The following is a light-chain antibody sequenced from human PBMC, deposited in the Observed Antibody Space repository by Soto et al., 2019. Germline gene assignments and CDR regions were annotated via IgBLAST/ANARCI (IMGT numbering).Light chain of an antibody. J-gene: IGKJ2*01. CDR2: DAS. Sequence: DIQMTQSPSSLSASVGDRVTITCQASQDISNYLNWYQQKPGKAPKLLIYDASNLETGVPSSFSGSGSGTDFTFTISSLQHEDIATYYCQQYDNLPYTFGQGTKLEIK. CDR1: QDISNY. CDR3: QQYDNLPYT. V-gene: IGKV1-33*01.